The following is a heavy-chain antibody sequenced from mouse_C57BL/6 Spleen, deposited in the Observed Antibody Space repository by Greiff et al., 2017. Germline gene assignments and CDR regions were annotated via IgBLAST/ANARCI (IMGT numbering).Heavy chain of an antibody. J-gene: IGHJ4*01. D-gene: IGHD2-4*01. V-gene: IGHV2-2*01. CDR2: IWSGGST. Sequence: VQLQQSGPGLVQPSQSLSITCTVSGFSLTSYGVHWVRQSPGQGLEWLGVIWSGGSTDYNAAFIARLSISKDNSKSQVFFKMNSLQADDTAIYYCARAMITEYYYAMDYWGQGTSVTVSS. CDR1: GFSLTSYG. CDR3: ARAMITEYYYAMDY.